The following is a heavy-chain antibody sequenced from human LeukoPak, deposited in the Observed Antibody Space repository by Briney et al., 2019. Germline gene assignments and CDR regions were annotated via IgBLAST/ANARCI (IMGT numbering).Heavy chain of an antibody. D-gene: IGHD5-18*01. J-gene: IGHJ4*02. CDR1: GYTLTELS. Sequence: EASVKVSCKVSGYTLTELSMHWVRQAPGKGLEWMGGFDPEDGETIYAQKFQGRVTMTEDTSTDTAYMELSSLRSEDTAVYYCATEAYSYGYLVFDYWGQGILVTVSS. V-gene: IGHV1-24*01. CDR2: FDPEDGET. CDR3: ATEAYSYGYLVFDY.